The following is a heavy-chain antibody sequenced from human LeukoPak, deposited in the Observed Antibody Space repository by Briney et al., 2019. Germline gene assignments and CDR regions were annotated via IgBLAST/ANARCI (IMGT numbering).Heavy chain of an antibody. CDR3: ASGLASGSYYPPFDY. J-gene: IGHJ4*02. D-gene: IGHD1-26*01. CDR1: GYTFTGYY. Sequence: ASVTVSCTASGYTFTGYYIHWVRQAPGQGLEWMGWINPNSGGTKYAQKFQGRVTMTRDTSITTAYMELSRLRSDDTAVYYCASGLASGSYYPPFDYWGQGTLVTVSS. V-gene: IGHV1-2*02. CDR2: INPNSGGT.